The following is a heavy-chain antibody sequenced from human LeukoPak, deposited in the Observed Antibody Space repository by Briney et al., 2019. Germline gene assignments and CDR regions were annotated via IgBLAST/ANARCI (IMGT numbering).Heavy chain of an antibody. D-gene: IGHD5-12*01. CDR1: GFTFNSYW. V-gene: IGHV3-74*01. Sequence: GGSLRLSCSASGFTFNSYWMHWVRHVPGRGLVWVSRIKNDGSYTNYAESVKGRFTISRDNAKNTLCLQMNSLRAEDTAVYYCVRGDSGYPDYWGQGTLVTVSS. CDR3: VRGDSGYPDY. CDR2: IKNDGSYT. J-gene: IGHJ4*02.